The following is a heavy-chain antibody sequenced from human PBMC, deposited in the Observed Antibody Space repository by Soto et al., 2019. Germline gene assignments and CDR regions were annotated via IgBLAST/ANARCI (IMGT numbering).Heavy chain of an antibody. Sequence: GGSLKLSCAASGFTFSSYSMNWVRQAPGKGLEWVSSISSSSSYIYYADSVKGRFTISRDNAKNSLYLQMNSLRAEDTAVYYCARVITGEVSAFDIWGQGTMVTVSS. CDR1: GFTFSSYS. CDR3: ARVITGEVSAFDI. CDR2: ISSSSSYI. V-gene: IGHV3-21*01. D-gene: IGHD7-27*01. J-gene: IGHJ3*02.